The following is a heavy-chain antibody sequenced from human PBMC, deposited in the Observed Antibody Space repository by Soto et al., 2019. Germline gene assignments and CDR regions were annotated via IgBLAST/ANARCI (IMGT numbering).Heavy chain of an antibody. CDR2: ISSSSTTI. D-gene: IGHD3-22*01. J-gene: IGHJ4*02. Sequence: EVQLVESGGGLVQPGGSLRLSCAASGFTFSSYGMNWVRQAPGKGLEWVSFISSSSTTIYYADSMKGRFTISRDNAKNSLYRQMNSLRDEDTAVYYCARDVGYYYDSSGYYRFDFWGQGTLVTVSS. CDR1: GFTFSSYG. V-gene: IGHV3-48*02. CDR3: ARDVGYYYDSSGYYRFDF.